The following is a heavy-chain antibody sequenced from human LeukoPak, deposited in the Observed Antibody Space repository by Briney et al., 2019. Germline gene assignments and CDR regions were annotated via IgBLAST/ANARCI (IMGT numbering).Heavy chain of an antibody. Sequence: SETLSVTCTVSGGSICGNYWSWMRPPPGKGLGWSGYIYFSGSTNYNPSLKSRATISGDASNNQFSLKLSSVTAADTAVYYCARDRGIMITFGGVIVREAFDIWGQGTMVTVSS. D-gene: IGHD3-16*02. J-gene: IGHJ3*02. CDR1: GGSICGNY. V-gene: IGHV4-59*01. CDR2: IYFSGST. CDR3: ARDRGIMITFGGVIVREAFDI.